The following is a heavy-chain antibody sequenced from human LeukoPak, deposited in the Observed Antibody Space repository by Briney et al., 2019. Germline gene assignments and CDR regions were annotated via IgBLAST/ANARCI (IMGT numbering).Heavy chain of an antibody. D-gene: IGHD2-2*01. V-gene: IGHV5-51*01. Sequence: GESLKISCQGSGYIFGSYWIGWVRQMPGKGLEWMGIIYPDDSDTRYRPSFQGQVTISADKSISTVYLQWSSLKASDTAMYYCARIGCSATSCHLDPWGQGTLVTVSS. CDR2: IYPDDSDT. J-gene: IGHJ5*02. CDR1: GYIFGSYW. CDR3: ARIGCSATSCHLDP.